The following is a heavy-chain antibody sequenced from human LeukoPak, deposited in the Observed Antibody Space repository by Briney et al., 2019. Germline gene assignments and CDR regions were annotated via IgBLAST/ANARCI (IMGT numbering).Heavy chain of an antibody. CDR1: GFTFSSYS. Sequence: GGSLRLSCAASGFTFSSYSMNWVRQAPGKGLEWVSYISSSSSNIFYADSFKGRFTISRDNAQNSLFLQMNGLRVEDTAVYYCARDPPGAHFDYWGQGTLVTVSS. D-gene: IGHD7-27*01. CDR3: ARDPPGAHFDY. J-gene: IGHJ4*02. V-gene: IGHV3-21*01. CDR2: ISSSSSNI.